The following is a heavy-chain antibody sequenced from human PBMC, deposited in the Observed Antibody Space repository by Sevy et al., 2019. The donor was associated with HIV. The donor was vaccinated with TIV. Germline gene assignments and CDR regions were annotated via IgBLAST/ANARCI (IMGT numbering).Heavy chain of an antibody. J-gene: IGHJ3*02. Sequence: ASVKVSCKASGYTFTSYGISWVRQAPGQGLEWTGWISAYNGNTNYAQKLQGRVTMTTDTSTSTAYMELRSLRSDDTAVYYCARDRAAIVGVTASKVRDAFDIWGQGTMVTVSS. CDR1: GYTFTSYG. V-gene: IGHV1-18*01. CDR3: ARDRAAIVGVTASKVRDAFDI. D-gene: IGHD2-21*02. CDR2: ISAYNGNT.